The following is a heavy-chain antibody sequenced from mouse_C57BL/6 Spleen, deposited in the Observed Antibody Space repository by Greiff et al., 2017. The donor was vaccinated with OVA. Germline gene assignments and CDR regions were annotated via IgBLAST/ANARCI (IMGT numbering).Heavy chain of an antibody. CDR1: GYAFSSYW. V-gene: IGHV1-80*01. Sequence: QVQLQQSGAELVKPGASVKISCKASGYAFSSYWMNWVKQRPGKGLEWIGQIYPGDGDTNYNGKFKGKATLTADKSSSTAYMQLSSLTSEDSAVYFCARPAYYSNEGAWFAYWGQGTLVTVSA. CDR3: ARPAYYSNEGAWFAY. D-gene: IGHD2-5*01. J-gene: IGHJ3*01. CDR2: IYPGDGDT.